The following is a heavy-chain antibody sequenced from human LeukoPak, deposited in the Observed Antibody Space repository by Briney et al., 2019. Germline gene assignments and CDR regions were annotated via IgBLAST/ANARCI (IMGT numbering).Heavy chain of an antibody. Sequence: NSSETLSLTCTVSGGSISSYYWSWIRQPAGKGLEWIGRIYTSGSTNYNPSLKSRVTMSVDTSKNQFSLKLSSVTAADTAVYYCARLRYFDSLSYYYYGMDVWGQGTTVTVS. CDR2: IYTSGST. V-gene: IGHV4-4*07. CDR3: ARLRYFDSLSYYYYGMDV. CDR1: GGSISSYY. D-gene: IGHD3-9*01. J-gene: IGHJ6*02.